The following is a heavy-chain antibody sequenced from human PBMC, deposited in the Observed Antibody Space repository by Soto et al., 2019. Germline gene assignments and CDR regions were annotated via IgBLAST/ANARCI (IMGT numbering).Heavy chain of an antibody. J-gene: IGHJ4*02. CDR3: ASGSYFDY. CDR1: GLPFSRYA. D-gene: IGHD1-26*01. Sequence: PGGSLRLSCAASGLPFSRYAIQWVRQAPGKGLEWVAVMSYDGRNKYHIDSVKGRFTISRDNSKNTLYLEMNSLRAEDTAVYYCASGSYFDYWGQGTVVTVSS. V-gene: IGHV3-30*04. CDR2: MSYDGRNK.